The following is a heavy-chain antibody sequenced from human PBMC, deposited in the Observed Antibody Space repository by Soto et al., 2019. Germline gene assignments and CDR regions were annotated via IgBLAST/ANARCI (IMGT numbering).Heavy chain of an antibody. V-gene: IGHV4-30-4*01. Sequence: SETLSLTCTGSGGSISSGDYYWSWIRQPPGKGLEWIGYIYYSGSTYYNPSLKSRVTISVDTSKNQFSLRLTSVTAADTAVYYCARVRDWFDPWGQGTLVTVSS. CDR2: IYYSGST. J-gene: IGHJ5*02. CDR1: GGSISSGDYY. CDR3: ARVRDWFDP. D-gene: IGHD3-3*01.